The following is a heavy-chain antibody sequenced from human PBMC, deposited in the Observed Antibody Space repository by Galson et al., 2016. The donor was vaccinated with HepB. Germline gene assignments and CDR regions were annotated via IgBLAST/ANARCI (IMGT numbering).Heavy chain of an antibody. J-gene: IGHJ3*02. CDR1: GGSISSYY. CDR2: LSFSGST. D-gene: IGHD3-3*01. Sequence: SETLSLTCTVSGGSISSYYWIWIRQPPGKGLEWIGYLSFSGSTNYNPSLNSRLTTSVDTSNNQFSLKLVSVTAADTAVYFCASRRKHDLWAFDIWGQGTMVTVSS. CDR3: ASRRKHDLWAFDI. V-gene: IGHV4-59*01.